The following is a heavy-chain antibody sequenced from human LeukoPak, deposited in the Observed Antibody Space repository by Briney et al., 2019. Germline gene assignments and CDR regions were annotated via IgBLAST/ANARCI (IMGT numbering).Heavy chain of an antibody. D-gene: IGHD2-15*01. CDR1: GGTFSNYA. V-gene: IGHV1-8*03. CDR3: ARAPPTHSKNRPTKSGYYFDY. Sequence: GSSVKVSCKASGGTFSNYAINWVRQATGQGLEWMGWMNPNSGNTGYAQKFQGRVTITRNTSISTAYMELSSLRSEDTAVYYCARAPPTHSKNRPTKSGYYFDYWGQGTLVTVSS. CDR2: MNPNSGNT. J-gene: IGHJ4*02.